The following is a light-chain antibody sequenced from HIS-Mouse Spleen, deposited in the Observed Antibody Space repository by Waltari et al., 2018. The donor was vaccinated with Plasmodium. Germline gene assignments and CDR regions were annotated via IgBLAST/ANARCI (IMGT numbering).Light chain of an antibody. Sequence: QSALTQPPSASGSPGQSVTISCTGTSSDVGGYNYVSWYQHHPGKAPKLMIYEVSKRPSGVPARFPGSKPCKTASVTFSGLQAEDEADYYCSSYAGSNNLVFGGGTKLTVL. J-gene: IGLJ2*01. CDR2: EVS. CDR3: SSYAGSNNLV. CDR1: SSDVGGYNY. V-gene: IGLV2-8*01.